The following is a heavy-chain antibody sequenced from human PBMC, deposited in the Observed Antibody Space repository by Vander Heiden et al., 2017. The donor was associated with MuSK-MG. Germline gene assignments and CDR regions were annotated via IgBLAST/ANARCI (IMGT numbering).Heavy chain of an antibody. Sequence: QVQLVESGGGLVKPGGSLRLPCAASGFTSSDYYMRWFRQAPGNGLELVSYISSSGSTIYYADSVKGRFTISRDNAKNSLYLQMNSLRAEHTAVYYCARVIYELELPYYFDYWGQGTLVAVSS. D-gene: IGHD1-26*01. CDR2: ISSSGSTI. J-gene: IGHJ4*02. V-gene: IGHV3-11*01. CDR1: GFTSSDYY. CDR3: ARVIYELELPYYFDY.